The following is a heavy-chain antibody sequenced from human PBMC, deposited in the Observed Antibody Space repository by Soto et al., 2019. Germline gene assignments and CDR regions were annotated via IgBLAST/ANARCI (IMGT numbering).Heavy chain of an antibody. CDR3: ARVNRYQLLGGSYYYGMDV. D-gene: IGHD2-2*01. J-gene: IGHJ6*02. Sequence: QVQLVQSGAEVKKPGSSVKVSCKASGGTFSSYTISWVRQAPGQGLEWMGRIIPILGIANYAQKFQGRVTITADKSTSTAYMELSSLRSEDTAVYYCARVNRYQLLGGSYYYGMDVWGQGTTVTVSS. CDR1: GGTFSSYT. V-gene: IGHV1-69*02. CDR2: IIPILGIA.